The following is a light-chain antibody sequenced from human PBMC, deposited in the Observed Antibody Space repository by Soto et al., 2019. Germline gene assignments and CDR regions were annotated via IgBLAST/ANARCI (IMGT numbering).Light chain of an antibody. CDR3: QQRRSWPRT. J-gene: IGKJ1*01. Sequence: EIVLTQSPATLSLSPGERATLSCRASQSISSDLAWYQQKPGQAPRLFIYDASNRVTGIPARFRGSGSGTDFTLNISPLRPEDFAVYDCQQRRSWPRTFGQGTKFDIK. CDR2: DAS. V-gene: IGKV3-11*01. CDR1: QSISSD.